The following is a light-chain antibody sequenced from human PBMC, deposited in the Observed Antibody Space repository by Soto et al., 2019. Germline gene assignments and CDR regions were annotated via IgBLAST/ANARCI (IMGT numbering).Light chain of an antibody. V-gene: IGKV1-5*01. Sequence: DIQMTQSPSTLSASVGDRVTITCRASQSISSWLAWYQQKPGKAPKLLIYDASSLESGVPSRFSGSGSGTEFTLTISSLQPDDFATYDCQQYNSYPPTFGGGTKVEIK. CDR1: QSISSW. CDR3: QQYNSYPPT. J-gene: IGKJ4*01. CDR2: DAS.